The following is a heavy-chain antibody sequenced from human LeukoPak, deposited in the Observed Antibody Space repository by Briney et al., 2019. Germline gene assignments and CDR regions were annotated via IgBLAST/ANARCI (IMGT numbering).Heavy chain of an antibody. Sequence: SETLSLTCTVPGGSINSYYWSWIRQPPGKGLEWIGYIYYSGSTNYSPSLKSRVTISVDTSKNQFSLNLSSVTAADTAVYYCARLGVRYSTSSWWFDPWGQGILVTVSS. CDR3: ARLGVRYSTSSWWFDP. D-gene: IGHD6-6*01. J-gene: IGHJ5*02. CDR2: IYYSGST. V-gene: IGHV4-59*08. CDR1: GGSINSYY.